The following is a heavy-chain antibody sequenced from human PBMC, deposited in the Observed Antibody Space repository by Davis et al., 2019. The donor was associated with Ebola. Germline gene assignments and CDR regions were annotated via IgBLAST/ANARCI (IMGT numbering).Heavy chain of an antibody. CDR2: INTNTGNP. Sequence: AASVTVSCKASGYTFTSYAMNWVRQAPGQGLEWMGWINTNTGNPTYAQGFTGRFVFSLHTSVSTAYLQISSLKAEDTAVYYCARCEENPDTTMVSCFDYWGQGTLVTVSS. CDR1: GYTFTSYA. CDR3: ARCEENPDTTMVSCFDY. D-gene: IGHD5-18*01. J-gene: IGHJ4*02. V-gene: IGHV7-4-1*02.